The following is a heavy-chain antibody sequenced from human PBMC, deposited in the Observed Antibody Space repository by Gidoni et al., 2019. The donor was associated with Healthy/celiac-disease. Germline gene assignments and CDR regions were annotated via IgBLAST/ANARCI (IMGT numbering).Heavy chain of an antibody. D-gene: IGHD2-2*01. Sequence: EVQLVESGGGLVKPGGSLRLSCAASGFTFSSYSMNWVRQAPGKGLEWVSSISSSSSYIYYADSVKGRFTISRDNAKNSLYLQMNSLRAEDTAVYYCASYCSSTSCPLEGDYWGQGTLVTVSS. CDR2: ISSSSSYI. CDR1: GFTFSSYS. CDR3: ASYCSSTSCPLEGDY. J-gene: IGHJ4*02. V-gene: IGHV3-21*01.